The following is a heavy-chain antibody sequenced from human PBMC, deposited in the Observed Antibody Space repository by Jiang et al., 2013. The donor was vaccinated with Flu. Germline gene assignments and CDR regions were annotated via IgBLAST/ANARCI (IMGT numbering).Heavy chain of an antibody. CDR2: IYYSGST. V-gene: IGHV4-59*01. J-gene: IGHJ6*02. CDR1: GGSISSYY. D-gene: IGHD2-15*01. CDR3: AMPGYCSGGSCDGPAGGMDV. Sequence: GPGLVKPSETLSLTCTVSGGSISSYYWSWIRQPPGKGLEWIGYIYYSGSTNYNPSLKSRVTISVDTSKNQFSLKLSSVTAADTAVYYCAMPGYCSGGSCDGPAGGMDVWGQGTTVTVSS.